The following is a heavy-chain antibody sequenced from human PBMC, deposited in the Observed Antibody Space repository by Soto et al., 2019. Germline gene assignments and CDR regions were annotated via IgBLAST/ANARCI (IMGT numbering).Heavy chain of an antibody. CDR3: ARLNPRSYFDY. D-gene: IGHD3-10*01. CDR1: GGSISTYY. J-gene: IGHJ4*02. Sequence: PSETLSLTCTVAGGSISTYYWSWIRQPPGKGLEWVGLIHYSGSANYNPSLKSRVTISVDTSKNLFSLKLCSVTAADTAVYYCARLNPRSYFDYWGQGTLVTGS. V-gene: IGHV4-59*01. CDR2: IHYSGSA.